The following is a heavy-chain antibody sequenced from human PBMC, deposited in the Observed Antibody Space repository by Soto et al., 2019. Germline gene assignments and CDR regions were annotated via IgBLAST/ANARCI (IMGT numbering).Heavy chain of an antibody. D-gene: IGHD6-6*01. CDR3: GKDEIAARPWQSLDY. J-gene: IGHJ4*02. CDR2: ISGSGGST. Sequence: GGSLRLSCAASGFTFSSYAMSWVRQAPGKGLEWVSAISGSGGSTYYADSVKGRFTISRDNSKNTLYLQMNSLRAEDTAVYYCGKDEIAARPWQSLDYWGQGTLVTVYS. V-gene: IGHV3-23*01. CDR1: GFTFSSYA.